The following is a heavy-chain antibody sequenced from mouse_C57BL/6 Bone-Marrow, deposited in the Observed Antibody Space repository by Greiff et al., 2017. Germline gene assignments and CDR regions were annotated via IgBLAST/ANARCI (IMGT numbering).Heavy chain of an antibody. CDR3: ARIWSFAY. J-gene: IGHJ3*01. CDR2: IYPGDGDT. D-gene: IGHD1-1*02. CDR1: GYAFSSSW. Sequence: QVQLQQSGPELVKPGASVKISCKASGYAFSSSWMNWVKPRPGKGLEWIGRIYPGDGDTTYNEKFKGKATLAADKSSSTAYMQLISLTSEYSAVYFCARIWSFAYWGQGTLVTVSA. V-gene: IGHV1-82*01.